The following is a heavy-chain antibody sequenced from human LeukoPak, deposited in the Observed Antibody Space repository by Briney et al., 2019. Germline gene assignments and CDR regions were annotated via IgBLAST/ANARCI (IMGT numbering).Heavy chain of an antibody. Sequence: GGSLRLSCAASGFTFSSYEMNWVRQAPGKGLEWVSYISSSGSTIYYADSVKGRFTISRDNAKNSLYLQMNSLRAEDTAVYYCAGWARIAVAGRGMDVWGKGTTVTVTS. CDR2: ISSSGSTI. J-gene: IGHJ6*04. D-gene: IGHD6-19*01. V-gene: IGHV3-48*03. CDR3: AGWARIAVAGRGMDV. CDR1: GFTFSSYE.